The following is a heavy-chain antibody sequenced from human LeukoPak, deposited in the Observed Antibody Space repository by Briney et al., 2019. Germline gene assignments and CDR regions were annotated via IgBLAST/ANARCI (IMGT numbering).Heavy chain of an antibody. Sequence: SETLSLTCAVYGWSFSGYYWSWIRQPPGKGLEWIGEINHSGSTNYNPSLKSRVTISVDTAKNQFSLKLSSVTAADTAVYYCAKTTYYYGSGSYKLKYNWFDPWGQGTLVTVSS. CDR1: GWSFSGYY. CDR2: INHSGST. D-gene: IGHD3-10*01. CDR3: AKTTYYYGSGSYKLKYNWFDP. J-gene: IGHJ5*02. V-gene: IGHV4-34*01.